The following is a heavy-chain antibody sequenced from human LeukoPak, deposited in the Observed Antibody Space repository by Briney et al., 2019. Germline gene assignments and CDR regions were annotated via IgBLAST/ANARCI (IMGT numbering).Heavy chain of an antibody. CDR3: ARDPSAITGDAFDI. CDR2: ISYDGSNK. CDR1: GFTFSSYA. V-gene: IGHV3-30*04. Sequence: GGSLRLSCAASGFTFSSYAMHWVRRAPGKGLEWVAVISYDGSNKYYADSVKGRFTISRGNSKNTLYLQMNSLRAEDTAVYYCARDPSAITGDAFDIWGQGTMVTVSS. J-gene: IGHJ3*02. D-gene: IGHD1-20*01.